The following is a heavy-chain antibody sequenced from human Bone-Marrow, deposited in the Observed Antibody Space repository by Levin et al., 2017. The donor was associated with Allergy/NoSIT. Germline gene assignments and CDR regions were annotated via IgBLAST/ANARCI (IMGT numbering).Heavy chain of an antibody. CDR3: ARDGPRRSFQY. V-gene: IGHV3-66*02. J-gene: IGHJ1*01. CDR1: GFTVSGRY. D-gene: IGHD2-15*01. Sequence: PGESLKISCAASGFTVSGRYMGWVRHVPGKGLECVSLINSGGNTYNADSVRGRFTISRDNSKNTVHLQMNSLRPEDTAVYYCARDGPRRSFQYWGQGTLVTVSS. CDR2: INSGGNT.